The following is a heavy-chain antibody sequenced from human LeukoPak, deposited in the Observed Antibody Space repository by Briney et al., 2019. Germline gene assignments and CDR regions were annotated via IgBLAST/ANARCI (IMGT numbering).Heavy chain of an antibody. D-gene: IGHD6-13*01. J-gene: IGHJ4*02. V-gene: IGHV4-39*01. Sequence: PSETLSLTCTVSGGSISTSNYYWGWIRQPPGKGLEWIGNIFYSGSTYYSPSLKSRVTISLDTSNNQFSLKLSSVTAADPAVYYCARQVGIAYYFDYWGQGTLVTVSS. CDR2: IFYSGST. CDR3: ARQVGIAYYFDY. CDR1: GGSISTSNYY.